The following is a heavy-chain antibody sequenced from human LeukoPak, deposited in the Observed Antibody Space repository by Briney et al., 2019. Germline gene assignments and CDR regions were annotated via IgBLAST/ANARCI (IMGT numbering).Heavy chain of an antibody. Sequence: SQTLSLTCAVSGGSISSGGYSWSWIRQPPGKGLEWIGYIHHSGSTYYNPSLKSRVTISVDRSKNQFSLKLSSVTAADTAVYYCARTIGDTFGGAIAGYNWFDPWGQGTLVTVSS. V-gene: IGHV4-30-2*01. CDR1: GGSISSGGYS. J-gene: IGHJ5*02. CDR3: ARTIGDTFGGAIAGYNWFDP. D-gene: IGHD3-16*02. CDR2: IHHSGST.